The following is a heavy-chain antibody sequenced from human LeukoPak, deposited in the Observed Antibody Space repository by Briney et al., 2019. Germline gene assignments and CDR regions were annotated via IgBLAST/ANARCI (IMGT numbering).Heavy chain of an antibody. J-gene: IGHJ4*02. CDR2: IYYRGST. V-gene: IGHV4-39*01. CDR3: ARLASTVVDY. D-gene: IGHD4-23*01. CDR1: GGSISSYF. Sequence: SETLSLTCTVSGGSISSYFWGWIRQPPGKGLELIGNIYYRGSTHYNPSLKSRVTTSVDTSKDQFSLKLSSVTAADTAVYYCARLASTVVDYWGQGTLVTVSS.